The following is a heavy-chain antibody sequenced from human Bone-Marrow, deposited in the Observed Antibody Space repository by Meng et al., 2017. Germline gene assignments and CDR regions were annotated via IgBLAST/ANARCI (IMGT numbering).Heavy chain of an antibody. Sequence: QLQLQESGPGLVKPSETLSLTCTVSGGSISSYYWSWIRQPPGKGLEWIGYIYYSGSTNYNPSLKSRVTISVDTSKNQFSLKLSSVTAADTAVYYCARAKLWFPSYFDYWGQGTLVTVSS. CDR2: IYYSGST. V-gene: IGHV4-59*01. CDR3: ARAKLWFPSYFDY. D-gene: IGHD3-16*02. J-gene: IGHJ4*02. CDR1: GGSISSYY.